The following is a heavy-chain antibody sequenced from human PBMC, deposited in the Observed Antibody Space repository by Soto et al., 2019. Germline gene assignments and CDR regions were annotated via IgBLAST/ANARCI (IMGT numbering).Heavy chain of an antibody. Sequence: SETLSLTCAVYGGSFSGYYWSWIRQPPGKGLEWIGEINHSGSTNYNPSLKSRVTISVDTSKNQFSLKLSSVTAADTAVYYCARRPRYYYYYMDVWGKGTTVTVSS. CDR3: ARRPRYYYYYMDV. V-gene: IGHV4-34*01. J-gene: IGHJ6*03. CDR1: GGSFSGYY. CDR2: INHSGST.